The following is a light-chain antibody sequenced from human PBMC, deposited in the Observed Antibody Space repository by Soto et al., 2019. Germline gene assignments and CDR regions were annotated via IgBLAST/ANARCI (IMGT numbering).Light chain of an antibody. J-gene: IGKJ3*01. CDR1: QGIRNY. CDR3: QRYNTASFT. Sequence: DIQMTQSPSSLFASVGDRVTITCRASQGIRNYLAWYQQRPGQVPKLLINAASTLEPGVPSRFSGSGSGTDFTLTISSLQPEDVATYYCQRYNTASFTFGPGTKVDIK. CDR2: AAS. V-gene: IGKV1-27*01.